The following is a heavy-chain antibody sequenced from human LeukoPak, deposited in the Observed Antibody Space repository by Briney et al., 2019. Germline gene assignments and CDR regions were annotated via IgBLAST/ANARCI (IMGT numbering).Heavy chain of an antibody. CDR2: INPSGGTT. J-gene: IGHJ6*03. CDR3: ARGRFDYYDSSGYYRPREYYSYYYYMDV. CDR1: GYTFTSYY. D-gene: IGHD3-22*01. V-gene: IGHV1-46*01. Sequence: ASVKVSCKASGYTFTSYYMHWVRQAPGQGLEWMGIINPSGGTTSYAQKLQGRVTMTRDMSTSTVYMELSSLRSEDTAVYYCARGRFDYYDSSGYYRPREYYSYYYYMDVWGKGTTVTISS.